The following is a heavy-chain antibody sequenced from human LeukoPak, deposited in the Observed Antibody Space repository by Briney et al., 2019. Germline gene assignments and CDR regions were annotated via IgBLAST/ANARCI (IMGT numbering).Heavy chain of an antibody. CDR2: IKQDGSEK. J-gene: IGHJ3*02. CDR1: GFTFSSYW. V-gene: IGHV3-7*01. CDR3: ARGYTSPWDRAFDI. Sequence: GGSLRLSCVDSGFTFSSYWMNWVRQAPGKGLEWVANIKQDGSEKYYVDSVKGRFTISRDNAKNSLYLQMNSLRAEDTAVYYCARGYTSPWDRAFDIWGQGTMVTVSS. D-gene: IGHD6-19*01.